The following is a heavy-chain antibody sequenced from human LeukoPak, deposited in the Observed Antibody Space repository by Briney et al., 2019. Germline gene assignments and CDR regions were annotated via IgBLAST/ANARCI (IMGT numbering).Heavy chain of an antibody. J-gene: IGHJ4*02. CDR2: IYYSGNT. D-gene: IGHD1-1*01. V-gene: IGHV4-59*12. Sequence: SETLSLTCTVSSGSITNYYWSWIRQPPGKGLEWIGFIYYSGNTNYNPSLKSRVTISVDTSKNQFSLKLSSVTAADTAVYYCARDNDQLGLDPFDYWGQGTLVTVSS. CDR1: SGSITNYY. CDR3: ARDNDQLGLDPFDY.